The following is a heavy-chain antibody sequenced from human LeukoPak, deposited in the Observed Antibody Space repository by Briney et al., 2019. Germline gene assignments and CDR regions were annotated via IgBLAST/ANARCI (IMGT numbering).Heavy chain of an antibody. CDR3: SRTYYDFYYYMDV. Sequence: SETLSLTCTVSGGSISSGGYYWSWIRQPPGKGLEWIGYIYHSGSTYYNPSLKSRVTISVDRSKNQFSLKLSSVTAADTAVYYCSRTYYDFYYYMDVWGKGTTVTVSS. CDR2: IYHSGST. J-gene: IGHJ6*03. CDR1: GGSISSGGYY. V-gene: IGHV4-30-2*01. D-gene: IGHD3-3*01.